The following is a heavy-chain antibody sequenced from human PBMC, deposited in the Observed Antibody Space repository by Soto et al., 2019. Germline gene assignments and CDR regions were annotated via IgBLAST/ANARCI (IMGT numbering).Heavy chain of an antibody. J-gene: IGHJ4*02. V-gene: IGHV3-21*01. CDR1: GFTFSSYS. D-gene: IGHD5-18*01. Sequence: EVQLVESGGGLVKPGGSLRLSCAASGFTFSSYSMNWVRQAPGKGLEWVSSISSSSSYIYYADSVEGRFTISRDNAKHSLYLRLNSRRAGVTAVYDCGRSRPGYSYGYGLGYWGQGPLVTVSS. CDR3: GRSRPGYSYGYGLGY. CDR2: ISSSSSYI.